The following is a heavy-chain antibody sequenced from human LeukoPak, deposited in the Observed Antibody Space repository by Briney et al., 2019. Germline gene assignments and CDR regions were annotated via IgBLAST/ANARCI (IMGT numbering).Heavy chain of an antibody. CDR3: ARDVGASAPDAFDI. D-gene: IGHD1-26*01. CDR1: GFTVSNNY. Sequence: GGSLRLXCAASGFTVSNNYVSWVRQVPGKVLEWVSSISSSSNYIYYADSVKGRFTISRDNAKNSPYLQMNSLRVEDTDVYYCARDVGASAPDAFDIWGQGTMVTVSS. CDR2: ISSSSNYI. V-gene: IGHV3-21*01. J-gene: IGHJ3*02.